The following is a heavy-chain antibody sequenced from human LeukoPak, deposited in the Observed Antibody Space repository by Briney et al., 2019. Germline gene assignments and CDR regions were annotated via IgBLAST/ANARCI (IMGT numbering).Heavy chain of an antibody. D-gene: IGHD1-7*01. V-gene: IGHV4-4*07. CDR3: ARGGVPGLVGTKVRRPWFDL. CDR1: GDSISSYF. J-gene: IGHJ5*02. CDR2: IYTSQNT. Sequence: SETLSLTCTVPGDSISSYFWSSIRQPAGKGLEWIGRIYTSQNTYYNPSLKSRATMSLDTSKNQFSLKLSSVTAADAAVYYCARGGVPGLVGTKVRRPWFDLWGQGTLVTVSS.